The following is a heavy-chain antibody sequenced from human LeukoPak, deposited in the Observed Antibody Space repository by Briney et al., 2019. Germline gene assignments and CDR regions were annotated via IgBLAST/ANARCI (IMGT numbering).Heavy chain of an antibody. CDR1: GFTVSSNY. CDR3: ARLVATTGRLYFDY. Sequence: GGSLRLSCAASGFTVSSNYMGWVRQAPGKGLEYASVIYSGGNTYYAGSVKGRFTISRDNSKNTVYLQMNSLRAEDTAVFYCARLVATTGRLYFDYWGQGNLVTVSS. J-gene: IGHJ4*02. CDR2: IYSGGNT. D-gene: IGHD1-1*01. V-gene: IGHV3-53*01.